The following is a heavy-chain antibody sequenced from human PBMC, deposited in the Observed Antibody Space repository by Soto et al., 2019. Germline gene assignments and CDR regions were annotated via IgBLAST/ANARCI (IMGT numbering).Heavy chain of an antibody. J-gene: IGHJ4*02. Sequence: QVQLVESGGGVVQPGRSLRLSCAASGFTFSTSGMHWVRQAPGKGLEWVAVISDDGSKKYYSDSVKGRFTISRDNSKNTLYLPMNSMRAEDTAVYYCAKAWVYDSSGWSFDYWCQGTLVTVSS. CDR2: ISDDGSKK. D-gene: IGHD3-22*01. CDR3: AKAWVYDSSGWSFDY. CDR1: GFTFSTSG. V-gene: IGHV3-30*18.